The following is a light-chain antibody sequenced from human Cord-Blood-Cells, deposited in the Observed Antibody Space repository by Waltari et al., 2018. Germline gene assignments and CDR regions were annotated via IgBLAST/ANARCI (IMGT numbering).Light chain of an antibody. CDR1: SSDVGRSNH. J-gene: IGLJ1*01. V-gene: IGLV2-11*02. Sequence: QSALTQPPSVSGSTGQSVTISCTGTSSDVGRSNHVSWYQQHPGKAPKLMIYDVSKRPSGVPDRFSGSKSGNTASLTISGLQAEDEADYYCCSYAGSYTLVFGTGTKVTVL. CDR3: CSYAGSYTLV. CDR2: DVS.